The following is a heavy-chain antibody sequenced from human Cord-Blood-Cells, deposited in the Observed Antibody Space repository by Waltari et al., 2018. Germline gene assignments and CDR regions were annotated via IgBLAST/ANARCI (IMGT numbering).Heavy chain of an antibody. D-gene: IGHD1-26*01. J-gene: IGHJ3*02. CDR2: IIPSFGTA. CDR3: AREGRIVGATKDAFDI. V-gene: IGHV1-69*01. CDR1: GGTFSSYA. Sequence: QVQLVQSGAEVKKPGSSVKVSCKASGGTFSSYAISWVRQAPGQGLEWMGGIIPSFGTANYAQKFQGRVTITADESTSTAYMELSSLRSEDTAVYYCAREGRIVGATKDAFDIWGQGTMVTVSS.